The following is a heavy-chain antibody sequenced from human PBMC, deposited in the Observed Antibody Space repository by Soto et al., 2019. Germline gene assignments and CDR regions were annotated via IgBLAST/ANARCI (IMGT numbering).Heavy chain of an antibody. Sequence: SETLSLTCAVYGGSFSGYYWSWIRQPPGKGLEWIGEINHSGSTNYNPSLKSRVTISVDTSKNQFSLKLSSVTAADTAVYYCASGYDFWSGRRGYNWGQGTLVTVSS. D-gene: IGHD3-3*01. J-gene: IGHJ4*02. CDR2: INHSGST. CDR1: GGSFSGYY. CDR3: ASGYDFWSGRRGYN. V-gene: IGHV4-34*01.